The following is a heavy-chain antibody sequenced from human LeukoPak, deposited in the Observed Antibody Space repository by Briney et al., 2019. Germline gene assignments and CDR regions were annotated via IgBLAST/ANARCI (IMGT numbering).Heavy chain of an antibody. D-gene: IGHD2-2*01. V-gene: IGHV3-21*01. CDR3: ARDYCSSTSCYLPFDY. Sequence: PGGSLRLSCAASGFTFSSYSMNWVRQAPGKGLEWVSSISSSSSYIYYADSVKGRFTISRDNAKNSLYLQVNSLRAEDTAVYYCARDYCSSTSCYLPFDYWGQGTLVTVSS. J-gene: IGHJ4*02. CDR2: ISSSSSYI. CDR1: GFTFSSYS.